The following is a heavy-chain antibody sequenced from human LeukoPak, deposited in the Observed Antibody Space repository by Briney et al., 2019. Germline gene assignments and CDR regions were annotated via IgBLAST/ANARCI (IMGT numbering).Heavy chain of an antibody. Sequence: SETLSLTCTVSGYSISSGYYWGWIRQPPGKGLEWIGSIYHSGSTYYNPSLKSRVTISVDTSKNQFSLKLSSVTAADTAVYYCARAVGRSNWFDPWGQGTLVTVSS. CDR2: IYHSGST. J-gene: IGHJ5*02. CDR1: GYSISSGYY. CDR3: ARAVGRSNWFDP. V-gene: IGHV4-38-2*02. D-gene: IGHD2-15*01.